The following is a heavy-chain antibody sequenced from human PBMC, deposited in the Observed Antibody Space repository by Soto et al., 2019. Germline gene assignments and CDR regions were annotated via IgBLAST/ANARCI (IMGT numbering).Heavy chain of an antibody. D-gene: IGHD1-26*01. J-gene: IGHJ6*02. CDR1: GFTFSSYA. CDR3: AKVRGSQQDYYYYHGMDV. CDR2: ISGSGGST. Sequence: GGSLRLSCAASGFTFSSYAMSWVRQAPGKGLEWVSAISGSGGSTYYADSVKGRFTISRDNSKNTLYLQMNSLRAEDTAVYYCAKVRGSQQDYYYYHGMDVWGQGTTVTVSS. V-gene: IGHV3-23*01.